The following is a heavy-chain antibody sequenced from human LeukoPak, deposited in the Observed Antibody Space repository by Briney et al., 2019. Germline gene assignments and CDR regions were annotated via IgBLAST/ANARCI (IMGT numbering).Heavy chain of an antibody. CDR1: GFTFSSYW. D-gene: IGHD4-17*01. J-gene: IGHJ4*02. CDR2: INSDGSST. CDR3: ARAQPTVTTGLDY. V-gene: IGHV3-74*01. Sequence: GGSLRLSCAASGFTFSSYWMHWVRQAPGKGLVWVSRINSDGSSTSYADSVKGRLTISRDNAKNSLYLQMNSLRAEDTALYYCARAQPTVTTGLDYWGQGTLVTVSS.